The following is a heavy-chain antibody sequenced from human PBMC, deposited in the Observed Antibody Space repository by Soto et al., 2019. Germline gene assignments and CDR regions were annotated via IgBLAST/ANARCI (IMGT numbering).Heavy chain of an antibody. Sequence: ASVKVSCKASGGTFSSYAISWVRQAPGQGLEWMGGIIPIFGTANYAQKFQGRVTITADESTSTAYMELSSLRSEDTAVYYCAREYYYDGYWFDPWGQGTLVTVSS. D-gene: IGHD3-22*01. J-gene: IGHJ5*02. CDR3: AREYYYDGYWFDP. V-gene: IGHV1-69*13. CDR1: GGTFSSYA. CDR2: IIPIFGTA.